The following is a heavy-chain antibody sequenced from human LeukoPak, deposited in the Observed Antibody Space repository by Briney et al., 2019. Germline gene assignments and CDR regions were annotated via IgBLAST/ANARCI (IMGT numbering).Heavy chain of an antibody. J-gene: IGHJ4*02. V-gene: IGHV3-64D*06. CDR3: VKDMAGTTRGFDY. CDR1: VFTFSSYA. D-gene: IGHD1-1*01. CDR2: ISSNGGST. Sequence: GGSLRLSCSSSVFTFSSYAMHWVRQAPGKGLEYVSAISSNGGSTYYADSVKGRFTISRDNSKNTLYLQMSSLRAEDTAVYYCVKDMAGTTRGFDYWGQGTLVTVSS.